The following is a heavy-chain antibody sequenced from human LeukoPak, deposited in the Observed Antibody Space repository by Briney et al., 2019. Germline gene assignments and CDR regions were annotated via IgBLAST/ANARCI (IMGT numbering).Heavy chain of an antibody. V-gene: IGHV3-33*05. CDR2: ILFDGNNN. Sequence: GRSLRLSCAASGFTFSIDGMHWVRQAPGKGLEWLAHILFDGNNNYIADSVKGRFTISRDNSKNTLYLQMNSLRAEDTAVYYCARDKGKGAYWGQGTLVTVSS. CDR3: ARDKGKGAY. D-gene: IGHD3-10*01. CDR1: GFTFSIDG. J-gene: IGHJ4*02.